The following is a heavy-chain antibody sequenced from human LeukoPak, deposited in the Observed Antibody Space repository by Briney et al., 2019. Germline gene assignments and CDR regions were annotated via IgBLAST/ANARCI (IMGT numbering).Heavy chain of an antibody. CDR3: ARETLPGIAAAGTGY. Sequence: GGSLRLSCVASGFTFSSYAMDWVRQAPGKGLEWVAVISYDGSNKYYADSVKGRFTISRDNSKNTLYLQMNSLRAEDTAVYYCARETLPGIAAAGTGYWGQGTLVTVSS. V-gene: IGHV3-30-3*01. D-gene: IGHD6-13*01. J-gene: IGHJ4*02. CDR1: GFTFSSYA. CDR2: ISYDGSNK.